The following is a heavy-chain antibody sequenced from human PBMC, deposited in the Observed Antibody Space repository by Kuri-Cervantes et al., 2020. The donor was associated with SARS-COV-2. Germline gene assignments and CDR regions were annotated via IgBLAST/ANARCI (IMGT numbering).Heavy chain of an antibody. CDR2: IYTSGST. Sequence: GSLRLSCTVSGGSISSYYWSWIRQPAGKGLEWIGRIYTSGSTNYNPSLKSRVTMLVDTSKNQFSLKLSSVTAADTAVYYCASGIAAAGLPGDMDVWGKGTTVTVSS. D-gene: IGHD6-13*01. CDR1: GGSISSYY. J-gene: IGHJ6*03. CDR3: ASGIAAAGLPGDMDV. V-gene: IGHV4-4*07.